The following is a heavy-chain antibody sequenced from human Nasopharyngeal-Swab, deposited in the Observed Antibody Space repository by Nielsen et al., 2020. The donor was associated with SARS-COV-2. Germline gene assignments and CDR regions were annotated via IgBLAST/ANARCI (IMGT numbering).Heavy chain of an antibody. Sequence: GESLKISCAASGFTFSSYSMNWVRRAPGKGLEWVSYISSSSSTIYYADSVKGRFTISRDNAKNSLYLQMNSLRAEDTAVYYCARDPKYYYYYGMDVWGQGTTVTVSS. V-gene: IGHV3-48*04. CDR3: ARDPKYYYYYGMDV. CDR1: GFTFSSYS. CDR2: ISSSSSTI. J-gene: IGHJ6*02.